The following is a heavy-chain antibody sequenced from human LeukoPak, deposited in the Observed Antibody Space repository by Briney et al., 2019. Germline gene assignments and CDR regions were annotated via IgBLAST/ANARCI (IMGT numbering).Heavy chain of an antibody. J-gene: IGHJ4*02. Sequence: SETLSLTCTVSGSSLSSYYWSWIRQPPGKGLEWIGYIYYSGSTNYNPSLKTRVAIPVDTSNNQFFLWLTSVTAAEMALYYCGSGYFELPYWGQGTLVTVSS. CDR1: GSSLSSYY. CDR2: IYYSGST. V-gene: IGHV4-59*01. CDR3: GSGYFELPY. D-gene: IGHD3-9*01.